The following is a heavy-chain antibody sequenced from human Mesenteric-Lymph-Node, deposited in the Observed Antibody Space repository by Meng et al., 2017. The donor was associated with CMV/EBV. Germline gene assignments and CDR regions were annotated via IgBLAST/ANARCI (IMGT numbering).Heavy chain of an antibody. J-gene: IGHJ6*02. CDR3: ARAGGGFYYYYGMDV. Sequence: GGSLRLSCAASGFTFSSYWMHWVRQAPGKGLVWVSRINSDGSSTSYADSVKGRFTISRDNAKNTLYLQMNSLRAEDTAVYYCARAGGGFYYYYGMDVWGQGTTVTVSS. CDR2: INSDGSST. CDR1: GFTFSSYW. V-gene: IGHV3-74*01. D-gene: IGHD2-15*01.